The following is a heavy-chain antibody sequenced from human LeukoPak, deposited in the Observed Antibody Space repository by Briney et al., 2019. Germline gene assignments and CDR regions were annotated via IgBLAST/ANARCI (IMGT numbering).Heavy chain of an antibody. CDR1: GFTFDDYG. D-gene: IGHD2-15*01. J-gene: IGHJ4*02. Sequence: GGSLRLSCAASGFTFDDYGMSWVRQAPGKGLEWVSAISGSGGSTYYADSVKGRFTISRDNSKNTLYLQMNSLRAEDTAVYYCAKDQVVVAANFDYWGQGTLVTVSS. CDR3: AKDQVVVAANFDY. V-gene: IGHV3-23*01. CDR2: ISGSGGST.